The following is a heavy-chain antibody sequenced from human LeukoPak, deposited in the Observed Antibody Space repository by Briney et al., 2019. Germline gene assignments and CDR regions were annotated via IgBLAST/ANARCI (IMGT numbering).Heavy chain of an antibody. CDR2: ILPGNSDT. V-gene: IGHV5-51*01. Sequence: GEYLKISCRGSGYSFSSYWIGWVRQMPGEGLEWMGIILPGNSDTKYSPSSQGRVTISADKSVSTAYLQWSSLRASDTAMYYCARQGSSWTIDYWGQGTLVTVSS. J-gene: IGHJ4*02. D-gene: IGHD6-13*01. CDR1: GYSFSSYW. CDR3: ARQGSSWTIDY.